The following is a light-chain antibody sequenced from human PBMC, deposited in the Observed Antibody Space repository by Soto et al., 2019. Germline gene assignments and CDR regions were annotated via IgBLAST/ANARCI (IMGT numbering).Light chain of an antibody. V-gene: IGKV1-39*01. CDR2: TSS. CDR1: QNINRY. CDR3: HQIYITPYT. J-gene: IGKJ2*01. Sequence: DIQMTQSPSSLSVSVGDRVTITCRASQNINRYLNWYQQKPGKAPKLLIYTSSNLQSGVPSRFSGSGSGTDFTLTISSLQPEDFATYYYHQIYITPYTFGQGTKLESK.